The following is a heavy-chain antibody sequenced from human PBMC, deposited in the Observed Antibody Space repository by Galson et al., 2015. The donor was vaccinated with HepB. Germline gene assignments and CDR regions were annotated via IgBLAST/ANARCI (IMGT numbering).Heavy chain of an antibody. CDR2: IIPIFGTA. V-gene: IGHV1-69*13. CDR1: GGTFSSYA. J-gene: IGHJ6*02. Sequence: SVKVSCKASGGTFSSYAISWVRQAPGQGLEWMGGIIPIFGTANYAQKFQGRVTITADESTSTAYMELNSLRAEDTAVYYCAELRYCSSTSCYGAGGYYYGMDVWGQGTTVTVSS. D-gene: IGHD2-2*01. CDR3: AELRYCSSTSCYGAGGYYYGMDV.